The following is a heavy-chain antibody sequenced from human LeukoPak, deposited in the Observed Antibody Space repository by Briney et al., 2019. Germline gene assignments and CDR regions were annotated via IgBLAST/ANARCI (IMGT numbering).Heavy chain of an antibody. V-gene: IGHV4-39*01. J-gene: IGHJ5*02. CDR3: ARHSLVVPASNWFDP. CDR2: IYYSGST. Sequence: SETLSLTCTVSGGSISSSSYYWGWIRQPPGKGLEWIGSIYYSGSTYYNPSLKSRVTISVDTSKNQFSLKLSSVTAADTAVYYCARHSLVVPASNWFDPWGQGTLVTVSS. CDR1: GGSISSSSYY. D-gene: IGHD2-2*01.